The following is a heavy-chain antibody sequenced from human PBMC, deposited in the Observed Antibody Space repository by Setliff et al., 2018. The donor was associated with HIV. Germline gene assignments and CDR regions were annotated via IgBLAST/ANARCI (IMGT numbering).Heavy chain of an antibody. CDR3: ARDYYDSSGYYNDPGY. Sequence: SVKVSCKAAGGTFNNYVFSWVRKAPGRGLEWVGTIIPILDTTNYAQKFQGRVTITTDGSTSTAYMELSSLRSEDTAVYYCARDYYDSSGYYNDPGYWGQGTLVTVSS. J-gene: IGHJ4*02. D-gene: IGHD3-22*01. CDR1: GGTFNNYV. CDR2: IIPILDTT. V-gene: IGHV1-69*11.